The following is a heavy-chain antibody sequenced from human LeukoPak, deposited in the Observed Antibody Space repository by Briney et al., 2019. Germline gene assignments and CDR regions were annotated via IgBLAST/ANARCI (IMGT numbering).Heavy chain of an antibody. CDR3: AKSINFLIAAAGSSDY. J-gene: IGHJ4*02. Sequence: PGGSLRLSCAASGFTFSSYAMSWVRQAAGEGLEWVSAISASGGSTYYADCVKGRFTISRDNSKNTLYLQMNSLRADDTAVYYCAKSINFLIAAAGSSDYWGQGTLVTVSS. V-gene: IGHV3-23*01. CDR2: ISASGGST. CDR1: GFTFSSYA. D-gene: IGHD6-13*01.